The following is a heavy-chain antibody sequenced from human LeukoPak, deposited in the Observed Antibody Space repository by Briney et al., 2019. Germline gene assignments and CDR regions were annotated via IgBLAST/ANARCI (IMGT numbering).Heavy chain of an antibody. J-gene: IGHJ3*02. CDR3: AAGGASGEPHAFDI. CDR1: GGSFSGYY. Sequence: PSETLSLTCAVYGGSFSGYYWSWIRQPPGKGLEWIGEINHSGSTNYNPSLKSRVTISVDTSKNQFSLKVRSVTAADMALYYCAAGGASGEPHAFDIWGQGTMVTVSS. CDR2: INHSGST. V-gene: IGHV4-34*01. D-gene: IGHD2-15*01.